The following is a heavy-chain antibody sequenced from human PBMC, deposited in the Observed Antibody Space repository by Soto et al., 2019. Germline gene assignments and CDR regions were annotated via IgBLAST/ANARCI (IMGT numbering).Heavy chain of an antibody. CDR1: GFTFSSYW. Sequence: GGSLRLSCAASGFTFSSYWMSWVRQAPGKGLEWVANIKQDGSEKYYVDSVKGRFTISRDNAKNSLYLQMNSLRAEDTAVYYCARGGAYGSNWFDPWGQGTLVTVSS. CDR3: ARGGAYGSNWFDP. J-gene: IGHJ5*02. V-gene: IGHV3-7*01. CDR2: IKQDGSEK. D-gene: IGHD3-10*01.